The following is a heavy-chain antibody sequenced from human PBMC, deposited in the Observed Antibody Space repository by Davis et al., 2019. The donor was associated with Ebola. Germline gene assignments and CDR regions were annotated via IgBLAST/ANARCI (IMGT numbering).Heavy chain of an antibody. D-gene: IGHD4-11*01. CDR2: VILKSGAT. CDR1: GYTFTDYN. J-gene: IGHJ4*02. V-gene: IGHV1-2*06. CDR3: ARGHNYAHEY. Sequence: ASVKVSCKASGYTFTDYNIHWMRQAPGQGLEWLGRVILKSGATNYAQKFQGRVTMTRDTSISTVYMELSSLRYDDTADYYCARGHNYAHEYWDQGTLVTVSS.